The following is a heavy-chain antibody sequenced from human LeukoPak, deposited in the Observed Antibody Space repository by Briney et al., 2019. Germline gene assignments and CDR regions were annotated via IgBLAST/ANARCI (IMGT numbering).Heavy chain of an antibody. D-gene: IGHD2-15*01. CDR2: IIPIFGTA. CDR1: GGTFSSYA. Sequence: SVKVSCKASGGTFSSYAISWVRQAPGQGLEWMGGIIPIFGTANYAQKFQGRVTITADESTSTAYMELSSLRSEDTAVYYCARAGGVFYCGGGSCSSPFEYWGRGTLVTVS. J-gene: IGHJ4*02. V-gene: IGHV1-69*13. CDR3: ARAGGVFYCGGGSCSSPFEY.